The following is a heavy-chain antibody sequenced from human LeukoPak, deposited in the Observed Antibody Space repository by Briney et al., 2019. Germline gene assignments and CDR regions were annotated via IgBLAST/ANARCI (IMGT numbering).Heavy chain of an antibody. V-gene: IGHV3-11*01. J-gene: IGHJ3*02. Sequence: PGGSLRLSCAASGFTFSDYYMSWIRQAPGKGLEWVSYISSSGSTIYYADSGKGRFTISRDNAKNSLYLQMNSLRAEDTAVYYCARGDPGYSSGWYPVGAFDIWGQGTMVTVSS. CDR3: ARGDPGYSSGWYPVGAFDI. CDR2: ISSSGSTI. CDR1: GFTFSDYY. D-gene: IGHD6-19*01.